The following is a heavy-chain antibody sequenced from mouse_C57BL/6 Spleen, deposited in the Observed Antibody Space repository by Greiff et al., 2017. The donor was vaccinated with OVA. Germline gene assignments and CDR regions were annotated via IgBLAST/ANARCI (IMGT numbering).Heavy chain of an antibody. Sequence: EVKLVESGGGLVQPGGSLSLSCAASGFTFTDYYMSWVRQPPGKALEWLGFIRNKANGYTTEYSASVKGRFTISRDNSQSILYLQMNALRAEDSATYYCARYYGPDWSFDVWGTGTTVTVSS. J-gene: IGHJ1*03. CDR1: GFTFTDYY. D-gene: IGHD1-1*02. V-gene: IGHV7-3*01. CDR3: ARYYGPDWSFDV. CDR2: IRNKANGYTT.